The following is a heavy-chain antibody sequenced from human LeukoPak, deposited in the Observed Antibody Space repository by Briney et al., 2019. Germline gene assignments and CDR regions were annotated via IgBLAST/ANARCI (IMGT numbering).Heavy chain of an antibody. Sequence: PSETLSLTCTVSGGSISSSSYYWGWIRQPPGKGLEWIGSIYYSGSTYYNPSLKSRVTISVDTSKNQFSLKLSSVTAADTAVYYCARQDCRSTNCYPGDDYWGQGTLVTVSS. V-gene: IGHV4-39*01. CDR1: GGSISSSSYY. CDR2: IYYSGST. D-gene: IGHD2-2*01. CDR3: ARQDCRSTNCYPGDDY. J-gene: IGHJ4*02.